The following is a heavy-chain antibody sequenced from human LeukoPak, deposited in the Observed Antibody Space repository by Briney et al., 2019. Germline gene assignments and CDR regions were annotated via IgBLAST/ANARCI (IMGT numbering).Heavy chain of an antibody. D-gene: IGHD2-8*01. J-gene: IGHJ4*02. V-gene: IGHV3-48*01. CDR1: GFTFRSYS. CDR2: ISSISGTI. Sequence: GGPLRLSCAASGFTFRSYSMNWVRQAPGKGLEWVSYISSISGTIYYADSVKGRFTISRDNAKNSVFLQMNSLRAEDTAVYYCVRDSPYCTDGVCRYYFDYWGQGALVTVSS. CDR3: VRDSPYCTDGVCRYYFDY.